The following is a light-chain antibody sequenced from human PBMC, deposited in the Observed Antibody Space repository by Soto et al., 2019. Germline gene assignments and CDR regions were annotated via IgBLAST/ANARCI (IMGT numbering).Light chain of an antibody. Sequence: DIQMTQSPSSLSASVGDRVTLTCRASQSISSYLNWYQLKPGRPPKLLIYFASSLQAGVPSRFRGAELEPDSILPIPVSQPKDFLPYFCRQTKGFPYLFGRGT. CDR3: RQTKGFPYL. CDR1: QSISSY. J-gene: IGKJ2*01. V-gene: IGKV1-39*01. CDR2: FAS.